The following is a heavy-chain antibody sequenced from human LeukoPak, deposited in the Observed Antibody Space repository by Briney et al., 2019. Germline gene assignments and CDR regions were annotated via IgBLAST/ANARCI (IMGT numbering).Heavy chain of an antibody. CDR3: ARGSRRTLAARLDDY. D-gene: IGHD6-6*01. V-gene: IGHV1-46*01. Sequence: ASVKVSCKASGYTFTSYYMHWVRQAPGQGLEWMGIINPSGGSTSYAQKFQGRVTMTRDTSTSTVYMELSSLRSEDTAVYYCARGSRRTLAARLDDYWGQGTLVTVSS. CDR2: INPSGGST. CDR1: GYTFTSYY. J-gene: IGHJ4*02.